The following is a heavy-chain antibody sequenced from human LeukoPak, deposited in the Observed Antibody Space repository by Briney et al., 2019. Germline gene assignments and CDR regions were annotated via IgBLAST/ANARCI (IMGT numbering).Heavy chain of an antibody. CDR2: ISGSGGST. Sequence: GGSLRLSCAASGFTFSSYAMTWVRQAPGKGLEWDSSISGSGGSTYYADSVKGRFTISRDNSKNTLYLQMNSLRAEDTGVYYCAKDVGYSYGYLDYWGQGTLVTVSS. J-gene: IGHJ4*02. V-gene: IGHV3-23*01. CDR3: AKDVGYSYGYLDY. CDR1: GFTFSSYA. D-gene: IGHD5-18*01.